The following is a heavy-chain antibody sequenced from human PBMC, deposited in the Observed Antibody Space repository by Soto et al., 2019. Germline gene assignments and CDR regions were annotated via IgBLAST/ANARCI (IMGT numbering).Heavy chain of an antibody. V-gene: IGHV3-48*02. CDR2: ISGSGGTL. J-gene: IGHJ4*02. CDR3: ARETGLRSSGWSYYFDF. CDR1: GFTLSSYS. D-gene: IGHD6-19*01. Sequence: EVQLVESGGGLVQPGGSLRLSCAASGFTLSSYSMHWVRQAPGKGLEWVSYISGSGGTLYYADSVEGRFTISRDNAKNSLSVQMNSLRDEDTAVYFCARETGLRSSGWSYYFDFWGQGTLVTVSS.